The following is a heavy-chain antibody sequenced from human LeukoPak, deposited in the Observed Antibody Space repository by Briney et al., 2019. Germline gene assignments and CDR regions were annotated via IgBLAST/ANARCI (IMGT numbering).Heavy chain of an antibody. CDR3: VRDRYYGMDV. Sequence: GGSLRLSCAASGFTFSSSWMHWVRQAPGKGLVWVSRINHDGSTTNYVDSVKGRFTVSRDNAKNTLYLQMNSLRAEDTAVFYCVRDRYYGMDVWGQGTTVTVSS. CDR2: INHDGSTT. CDR1: GFTFSSSW. J-gene: IGHJ6*02. V-gene: IGHV3-74*01.